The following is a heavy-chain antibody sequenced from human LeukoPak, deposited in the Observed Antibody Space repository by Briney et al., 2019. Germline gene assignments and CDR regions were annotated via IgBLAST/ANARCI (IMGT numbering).Heavy chain of an antibody. CDR2: ISSSSSYI. Sequence: GGSLRLSCAASGFTFSSYSMNWVRQAPGKGLEWVSSISSSSSYIYYADSVKGRFTISRDNAKNSLYLQMNSLRAEDTAVYYCARDRYSYGKRYFDYWGQGTLVTVSS. D-gene: IGHD5-18*01. V-gene: IGHV3-21*04. J-gene: IGHJ4*02. CDR3: ARDRYSYGKRYFDY. CDR1: GFTFSSYS.